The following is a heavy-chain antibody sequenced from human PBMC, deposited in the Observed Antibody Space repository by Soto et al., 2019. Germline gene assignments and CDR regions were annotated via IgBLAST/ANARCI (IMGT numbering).Heavy chain of an antibody. V-gene: IGHV3-33*01. J-gene: IGHJ3*01. CDR3: EREPEGLDAFYV. CDR1: GFTFSSYG. Sequence: QVQLVESGGGVVQPGRSLRLSCAASGFTFSSYGMHWVRQAPGKGLEWVAVIWYDGSNKYYADSVKGRFTISRDNSKNSLYMQMTSERAEDAAVYYWEREPEGLDAFYVWGQGTMVTVAS. CDR2: IWYDGSNK.